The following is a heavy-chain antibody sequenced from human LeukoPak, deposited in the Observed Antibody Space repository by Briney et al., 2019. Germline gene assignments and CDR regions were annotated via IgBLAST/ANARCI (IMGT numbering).Heavy chain of an antibody. D-gene: IGHD3-3*01. CDR3: ASSRIFGVVDYYYYGMDV. V-gene: IGHV1-2*02. J-gene: IGHJ6*02. Sequence: ASVKVSCKASGYTFTGYYMHWVRQAPGQGLEWMGWINPNGGGTNYAQKFQGRVTMTRDTSISTAYMELSRLRSDDTAVYYCASSRIFGVVDYYYYGMDVWGQGTTVTVSS. CDR2: INPNGGGT. CDR1: GYTFTGYY.